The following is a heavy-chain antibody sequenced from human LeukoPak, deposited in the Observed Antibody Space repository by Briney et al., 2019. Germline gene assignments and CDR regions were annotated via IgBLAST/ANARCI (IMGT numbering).Heavy chain of an antibody. Sequence: SQTLSLTCAISGDSVSTNSGSWNWLRQSPSRGLEWLGRTYSRTHWHNDYAASVKSRISINPDTSKNHFSLQLNSVTPEDTAVYYCARKYSSTWYDALDIWGQGTMVTVSS. CDR1: GDSVSTNSGS. J-gene: IGHJ3*02. V-gene: IGHV6-1*01. CDR3: ARKYSSTWYDALDI. D-gene: IGHD6-13*01. CDR2: TYSRTHWHN.